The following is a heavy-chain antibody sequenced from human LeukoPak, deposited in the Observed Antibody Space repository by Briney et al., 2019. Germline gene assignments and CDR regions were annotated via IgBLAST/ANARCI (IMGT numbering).Heavy chain of an antibody. CDR2: NYNGDTT. CDR3: ASHGGQSSAPFIDY. V-gene: IGHV3-66*04. Sequence: GGSLRLSCAASGFMFSSNYMSWVRQAPGKGLEWVSLNYNGDTTSYSDSVKGRFTISRDNSKSTLYLQMNSLRVEDTAVYYCASHGGQSSAPFIDYWGQGTLVTVSS. J-gene: IGHJ4*02. D-gene: IGHD3-10*01. CDR1: GFMFSSNY.